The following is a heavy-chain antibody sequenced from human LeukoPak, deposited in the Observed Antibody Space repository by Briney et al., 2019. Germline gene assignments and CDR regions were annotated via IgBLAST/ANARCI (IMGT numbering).Heavy chain of an antibody. J-gene: IGHJ4*02. CDR2: IFPGDSDT. CDR3: ASVVTGYDSSGYYPQRFDY. D-gene: IGHD3-22*01. Sequence: ESLKISCKGSGYSFTSYWIGWVRQMPGKGLEWMGIIFPGDSDTRYSPSFQGQVTISADKSISTAYLQWSSLKASDTAMYYCASVVTGYDSSGYYPQRFDYWGQGTLVTVSS. V-gene: IGHV5-51*01. CDR1: GYSFTSYW.